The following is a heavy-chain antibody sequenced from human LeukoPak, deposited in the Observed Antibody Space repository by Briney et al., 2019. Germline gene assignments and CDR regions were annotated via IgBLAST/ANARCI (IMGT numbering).Heavy chain of an antibody. Sequence: GGSLRLSCAASGFTFDDYGMSWVRQAPGKGLELVSGINWNGGSTGYADSVKGRFTISRDNAKNSLYLQMNSLRAEDTALYYCARVLAARPYYYYYMDVWGKGTTVTVSS. CDR3: ARVLAARPYYYYYMDV. V-gene: IGHV3-20*04. J-gene: IGHJ6*03. D-gene: IGHD6-6*01. CDR1: GFTFDDYG. CDR2: INWNGGST.